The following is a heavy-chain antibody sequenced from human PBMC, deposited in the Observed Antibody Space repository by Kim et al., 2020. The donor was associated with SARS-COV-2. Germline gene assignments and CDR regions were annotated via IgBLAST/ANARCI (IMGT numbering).Heavy chain of an antibody. CDR3: TVGPGGNIWTGGF. Sequence: ASVKVSCKVFGGHIFRDYALHWVRQAPGQRLQWMGWIIAGTGETRYSQSFQGRVSFTRDTSTATAYMELTSLTSEDTAVFYCTVGPGGNIWTGGFWGQGSLLTVSS. CDR2: IIAGTGET. J-gene: IGHJ4*02. D-gene: IGHD3-16*01. V-gene: IGHV1-3*01. CDR1: GGHIFRDYA.